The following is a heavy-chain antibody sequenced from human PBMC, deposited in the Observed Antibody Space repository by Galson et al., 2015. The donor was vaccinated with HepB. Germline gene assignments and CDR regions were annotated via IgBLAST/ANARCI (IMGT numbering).Heavy chain of an antibody. CDR3: ASDRLGYWTNGICYNIGVSWFDP. J-gene: IGHJ5*02. Sequence: SLRLSCAASGFTFSSDAMNWVRQAPGKGPEWLSTISASGNKTYYADSVKGRFTITRDNSKNMLYLQMNSLRAEDTAIYYCASDRLGYWTNGICYNIGVSWFDPCGQGTLFSVSS. D-gene: IGHD2-8*01. CDR2: ISASGNKT. V-gene: IGHV3-23*01. CDR1: GFTFSSDA.